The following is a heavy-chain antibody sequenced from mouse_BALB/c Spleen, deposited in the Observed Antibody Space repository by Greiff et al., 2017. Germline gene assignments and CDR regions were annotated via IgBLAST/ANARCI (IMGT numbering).Heavy chain of an antibody. J-gene: IGHJ2*01. V-gene: IGHV3-6*02. D-gene: IGHD1-1*01. CDR2: ISYDGSN. CDR3: ARGRIFYYYGDY. CDR1: GYSITSGYY. Sequence: EVKLMESGPGLVKPSQSLSLTCSVTGYSITSGYYWNWIRQFPGNKLEWMGYISYDGSNNYNPSLKNRISITRDTSKNQFFLKLNSVTTEDTATYYCARGRIFYYYGDYWGQGTTLTVSS.